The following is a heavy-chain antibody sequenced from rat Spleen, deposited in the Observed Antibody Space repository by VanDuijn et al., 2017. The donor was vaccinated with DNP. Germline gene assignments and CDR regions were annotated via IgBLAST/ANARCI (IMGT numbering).Heavy chain of an antibody. J-gene: IGHJ2*01. CDR1: GFTFSNYD. CDR3: ARRKNYGLSYYFDY. CDR2: ISPSGGST. V-gene: IGHV5-25*01. Sequence: EVQLVESGGGLVQPGRSLKVSCAVSGFTFSNYDMAWVRQAPRKGLEWVASISPSGGSTYYRDSVKGRFTVSRAHAKSSLSLQMDSLRSEDTATYYCARRKNYGLSYYFDYWGQGVMVTVSS. D-gene: IGHD1-6*01.